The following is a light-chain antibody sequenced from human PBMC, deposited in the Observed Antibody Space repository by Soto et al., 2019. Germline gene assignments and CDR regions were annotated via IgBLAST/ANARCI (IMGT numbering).Light chain of an antibody. CDR3: SSYAGSNNFGV. J-gene: IGLJ1*01. CDR2: EVS. Sequence: QSVLTKPPSASGSPGQSVTISCTGTSSDVGGYNYVSWYQQHPGKAPKLMIYEVSKRPSGVPDRFSGSKSGNTASLTVSGPQAEDEADYYCSSYAGSNNFGVFGTGTKLTVL. CDR1: SSDVGGYNY. V-gene: IGLV2-8*01.